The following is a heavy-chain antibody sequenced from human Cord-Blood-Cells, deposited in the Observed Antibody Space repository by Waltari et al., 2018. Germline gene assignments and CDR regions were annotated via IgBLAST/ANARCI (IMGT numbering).Heavy chain of an antibody. CDR2: IYYRGST. CDR3: ARGGFGELLPDY. J-gene: IGHJ4*02. V-gene: IGHV4-39*01. D-gene: IGHD3-10*01. Sequence: QLQLQESGPGLVKPSETLSLTCTVSGGSISSSSYYWGWNRQPPGKGLEWIGSIYYRGSTHYNPSLKSRVTISVDTSKNQFYLKLSSVTAADTAVYYCARGGFGELLPDYWGQGTLVTVSS. CDR1: GGSISSSSYY.